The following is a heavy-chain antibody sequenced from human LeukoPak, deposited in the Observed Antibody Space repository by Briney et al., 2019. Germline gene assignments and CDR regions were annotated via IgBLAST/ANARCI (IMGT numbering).Heavy chain of an antibody. D-gene: IGHD3-22*01. CDR1: GYTFTSYG. V-gene: IGHV1-18*01. Sequence: ASVKVSCKASGYTFTSYGISWVRQAPGQGLGGMGGCSPYNGNTNYAQKIQGRVTMTTDTSTSTAYMELRSLRSDDTAVYYCARDPTDYYYDSSGSFDYWGQGTLVTVSS. J-gene: IGHJ4*02. CDR2: CSPYNGNT. CDR3: ARDPTDYYYDSSGSFDY.